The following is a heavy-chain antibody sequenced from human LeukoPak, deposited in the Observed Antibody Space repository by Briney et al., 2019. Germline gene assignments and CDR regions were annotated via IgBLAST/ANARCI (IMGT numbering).Heavy chain of an antibody. CDR3: ARGTNLYYYGSGSYQDY. D-gene: IGHD3-10*01. V-gene: IGHV1-8*01. CDR2: MNPNSGNT. J-gene: IGHJ4*02. CDR1: GYTFTSYD. Sequence: ASVKVSCKASGYTFTSYDINWVRQATGQGLEWMGWMNPNSGNTGYAQKFQGRVTMTRNTSISTAYMELSSPRSEDTAVYYCARGTNLYYYGSGSYQDYWGQGTLVTVSS.